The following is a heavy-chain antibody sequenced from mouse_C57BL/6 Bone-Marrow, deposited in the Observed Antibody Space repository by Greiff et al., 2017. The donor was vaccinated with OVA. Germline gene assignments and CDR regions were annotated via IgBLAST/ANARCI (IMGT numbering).Heavy chain of an antibody. CDR1: GYTFTSYW. J-gene: IGHJ3*01. D-gene: IGHD1-1*01. CDR3: ARDVGYYGSSYGFAY. V-gene: IGHV1-72*01. Sequence: QVHVKQPGAELVKPGASVKLSCKASGYTFTSYWMHWVKQRPGRGLAWIGRIDPNSGGTKYNEKFKSKATLTVDKPSSTAYMQLSSLTSEDSAVYYGARDVGYYGSSYGFAYWGQGTLVTVSA. CDR2: IDPNSGGT.